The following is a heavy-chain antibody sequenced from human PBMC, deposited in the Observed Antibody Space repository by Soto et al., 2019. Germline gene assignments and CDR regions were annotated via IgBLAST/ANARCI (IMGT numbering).Heavy chain of an antibody. D-gene: IGHD3-22*01. CDR1: GYSFSSYG. V-gene: IGHV1-18*01. Sequence: QVQLVQSGAELRKPGASVKVSCKASGYSFSSYGINWVRQAPGQGLEWMGWINTYNGNRNYAQKFEDRVTMTIATSTNTVYMELRSLKSDDTAIYYCARDRLRGYDSSGFYSWGQGTLVTVSS. CDR2: INTYNGNR. CDR3: ARDRLRGYDSSGFYS. J-gene: IGHJ4*02.